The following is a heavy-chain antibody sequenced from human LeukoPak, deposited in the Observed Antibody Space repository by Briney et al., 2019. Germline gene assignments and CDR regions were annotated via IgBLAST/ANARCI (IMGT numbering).Heavy chain of an antibody. D-gene: IGHD6-19*01. J-gene: IGHJ5*02. CDR2: VHHSGST. CDR3: ARRSTVAGRGRFDP. CDR1: GGSISSYY. Sequence: PSETLSLTCTVSGGSISSYYWGWIRQPPGKGLEWLGSVHHSGSTYDNPSLKSRVTISVDTSKNQFSLKLISVTAADTAVYYCARRSTVAGRGRFDPWGQGTLVTVSS. V-gene: IGHV4-39*01.